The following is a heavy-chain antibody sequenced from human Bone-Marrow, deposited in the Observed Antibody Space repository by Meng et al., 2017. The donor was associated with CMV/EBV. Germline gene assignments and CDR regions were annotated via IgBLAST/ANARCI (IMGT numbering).Heavy chain of an antibody. D-gene: IGHD2-15*01. CDR3: AGGYCSGGSCYSKGPPVYNWFDP. V-gene: IGHV1-69*06. CDR2: IIPIFGTA. Sequence: ISWVRQAPGQGLEWMGGIIPIFGTANYAQKFQGRVTITADKSTSTAYMELSSLRSEDTAVYYCAGGYCSGGSCYSKGPPVYNWFDPWGQGTLVTVSS. J-gene: IGHJ5*02.